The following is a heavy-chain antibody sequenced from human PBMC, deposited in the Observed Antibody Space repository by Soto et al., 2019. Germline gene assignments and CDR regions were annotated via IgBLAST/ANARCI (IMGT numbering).Heavy chain of an antibody. CDR2: IYPGDSDI. CDR1: GNSFTNYW. CDR3: ARQLPYGGNSYYGMDV. V-gene: IGHV5-51*01. D-gene: IGHD2-15*01. J-gene: IGHJ6*02. Sequence: GESLKISCTGSGNSFTNYWIGWVRQMPGKGLEWMGIIYPGDSDIRYSPSFQGQVTISADKSISTAYLQWSGLKASDTAIYYCARQLPYGGNSYYGMDVWGQGTTVTVSS.